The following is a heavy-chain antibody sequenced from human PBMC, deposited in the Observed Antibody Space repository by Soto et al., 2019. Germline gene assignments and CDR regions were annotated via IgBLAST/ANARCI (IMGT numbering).Heavy chain of an antibody. D-gene: IGHD3-3*01. CDR2: ISYDGSNK. CDR3: ARVSDIAEAEWGRFEY. V-gene: IGHV3-30-3*01. J-gene: IGHJ4*02. Sequence: QVQLVESGGGVVQPGRSLSLSCAASGFTFSSYALHWDRQAPGKGLEWVAVISYDGSNKYYAVSVKGRFTISRDNSKNALYLQMNSLRAEDTAVYYCARVSDIAEAEWGRFEYWGQGTLVTVSS. CDR1: GFTFSSYA.